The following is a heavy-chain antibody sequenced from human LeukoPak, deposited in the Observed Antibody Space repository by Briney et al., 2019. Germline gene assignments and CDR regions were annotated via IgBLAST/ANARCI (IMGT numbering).Heavy chain of an antibody. CDR2: INHSGST. Sequence: PSETLSLTCTVSGGSIISGDFYWGWIRQPPGKGLEWIGEINHSGSTNYNPSLKSRVTISVDTSKSQFSLKLSSVTAADTAVYYCARGRRRYNWKGVGYYFDYWGRGTLVTVSS. J-gene: IGHJ4*02. D-gene: IGHD1-20*01. CDR1: GGSIISGDFY. V-gene: IGHV4-39*07. CDR3: ARGRRRYNWKGVGYYFDY.